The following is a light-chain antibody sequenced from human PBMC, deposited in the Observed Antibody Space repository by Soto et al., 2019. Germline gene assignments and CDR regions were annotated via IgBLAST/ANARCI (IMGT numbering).Light chain of an antibody. J-gene: IGLJ2*01. CDR2: EVS. CDR3: SSYTSSSTHVV. CDR1: SSDVGGYNY. Sequence: QSVLTQPASVSGSPGQSITISCTGTSSDVGGYNYVSWYQQHPGKAPKLMIYEVSNRPSGVSNRFPGSKSGNTASLTISGLQAEDEADYYCSSYTSSSTHVVFGGGTKVTVL. V-gene: IGLV2-14*01.